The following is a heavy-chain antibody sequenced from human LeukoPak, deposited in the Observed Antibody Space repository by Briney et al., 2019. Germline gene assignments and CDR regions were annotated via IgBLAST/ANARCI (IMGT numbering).Heavy chain of an antibody. V-gene: IGHV3-23*01. D-gene: IGHD2-15*01. CDR1: GFTFSNYA. J-gene: IGHJ4*02. CDR3: AKDGHCSGVSCYGNYFDY. Sequence: TGGSLRLSCAASGFTFSNYAMSWVRQAPGKGLEWVSAISGSGGTTYYADSVKGRFTISRDNSKNTLYLQMNSLKAEATAVYYCAKDGHCSGVSCYGNYFDYWGQGTLVTVSS. CDR2: ISGSGGTT.